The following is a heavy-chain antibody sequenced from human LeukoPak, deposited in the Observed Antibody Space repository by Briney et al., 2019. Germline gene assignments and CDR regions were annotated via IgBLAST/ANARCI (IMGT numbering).Heavy chain of an antibody. V-gene: IGHV7-4-1*02. CDR1: GYTFTSYA. Sequence: ASVKVSCKASGYTFTSYAMNWVRQAPGQGLEWMGWINTNTGNPTYAQGFTGRFVFSLDTSVSTAYLQISSLKAEDTAVYYCARDTYYDFWSGYYNQYNWFDPWGQGTLVTVSS. D-gene: IGHD3-3*01. CDR3: ARDTYYDFWSGYYNQYNWFDP. CDR2: INTNTGNP. J-gene: IGHJ5*02.